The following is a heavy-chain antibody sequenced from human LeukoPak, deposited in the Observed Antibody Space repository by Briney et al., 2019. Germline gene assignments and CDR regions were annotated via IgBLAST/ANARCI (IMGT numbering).Heavy chain of an antibody. Sequence: PGGSLRLSCAASGFTFSSYAMSWVRQAPGKGLEWVSAISGSGGSTYYADSVKGRFTISRDNSKNTLYLQMNSLRAEDTAVHYCAKGRYYGSSAYYSLDYFDYWGQGTLVTVSS. V-gene: IGHV3-23*01. D-gene: IGHD3-22*01. CDR2: ISGSGGST. CDR1: GFTFSSYA. J-gene: IGHJ4*02. CDR3: AKGRYYGSSAYYSLDYFDY.